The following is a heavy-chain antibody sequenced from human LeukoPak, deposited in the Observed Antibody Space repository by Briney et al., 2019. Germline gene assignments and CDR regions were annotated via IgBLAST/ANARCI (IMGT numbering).Heavy chain of an antibody. CDR2: INHSGST. J-gene: IGHJ4*02. V-gene: IGHV4-34*01. Sequence: PSETLSLTCAIYGGSFNGYYWSWIRQPPGKGLECIGEINHSGSTNYNPSLKSRVTISVDTSKNQFSLRLSSMTAADTAFYYCASPFCSGGGCYFDDWGQGSLVTVSS. D-gene: IGHD2-15*01. CDR1: GGSFNGYY. CDR3: ASPFCSGGGCYFDD.